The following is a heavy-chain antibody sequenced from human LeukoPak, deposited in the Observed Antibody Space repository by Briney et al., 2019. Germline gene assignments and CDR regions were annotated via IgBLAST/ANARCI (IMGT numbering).Heavy chain of an antibody. D-gene: IGHD4-17*01. Sequence: GGSLRLSCAASGFTFSSYWIYWVRQAPGKGLVWVSRINNDGTTTNFAGSVKGRFTISRDNAKNSLYLQMNSLRAEDTAVYYCARGGYGDYGNDAFDIWGQGTMVTVSS. V-gene: IGHV3-74*01. CDR2: INNDGTTT. CDR3: ARGGYGDYGNDAFDI. CDR1: GFTFSSYW. J-gene: IGHJ3*02.